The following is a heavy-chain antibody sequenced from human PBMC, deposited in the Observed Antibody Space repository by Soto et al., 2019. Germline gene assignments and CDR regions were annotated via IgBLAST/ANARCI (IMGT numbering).Heavy chain of an antibody. Sequence: QVQLQESGPGLVKPSETLSLTCTVSGGSISSYYWTWIRQPPGKGLVWIGFMYNSGSTHYNPSLKSRVTISLDTYKNQFSLNLRSVTAADTAVYYCASMGYHYGSGSYPLDYWGQGNLVTVAS. D-gene: IGHD3-10*01. CDR3: ASMGYHYGSGSYPLDY. V-gene: IGHV4-59*08. CDR2: MYNSGST. J-gene: IGHJ4*02. CDR1: GGSISSYY.